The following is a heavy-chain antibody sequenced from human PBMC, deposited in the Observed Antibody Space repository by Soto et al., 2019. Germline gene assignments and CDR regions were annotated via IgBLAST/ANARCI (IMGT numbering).Heavy chain of an antibody. CDR3: ARTFYYDYNPVGFGMDA. J-gene: IGHJ6*02. CDR1: GYTFTSLG. V-gene: IGHV1-18*01. Sequence: QVQLVQSGAEVKKPGASVKVSCKTSGYTFTSLGISWVRQAPGQGLEWIGWTNSYNGDTKYSQKVQGRVVVTTDTSTSIGYLELRSLRPDDTAVYYCARTFYYDYNPVGFGMDAWGQGTTVTVS. CDR2: TNSYNGDT. D-gene: IGHD3-22*01.